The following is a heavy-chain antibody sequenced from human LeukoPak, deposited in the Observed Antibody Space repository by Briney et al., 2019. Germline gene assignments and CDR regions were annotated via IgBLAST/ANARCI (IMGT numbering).Heavy chain of an antibody. D-gene: IGHD2-2*01. CDR2: IYHSGST. CDR3: ARDGVVPAATGWFDP. Sequence: SETLSLTCTVSGGSISSGGYYWSWIRQPPGKGLEWIGYIYHSGSTYYNPSLKSRVTISVDRSKNQFSLKLSSVTAADTAVYYCARDGVVPAATGWFDPWGQGTLVTVSS. CDR1: GGSISSGGYY. J-gene: IGHJ5*02. V-gene: IGHV4-30-2*01.